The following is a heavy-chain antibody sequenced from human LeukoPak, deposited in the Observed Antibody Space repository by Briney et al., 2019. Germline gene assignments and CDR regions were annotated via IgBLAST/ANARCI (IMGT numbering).Heavy chain of an antibody. Sequence: ASVEVSCKASGYTFTSYYMHWVRQAPGQGLEWMGIINPSGGSTSYAQKFQGRVTMTRDTSTSTVYMELSSLRSEDTAVYYCARVPNDYYDSSGYYRRSDWFDPWGQGTLVTVSS. J-gene: IGHJ5*02. D-gene: IGHD3-22*01. CDR1: GYTFTSYY. V-gene: IGHV1-46*01. CDR3: ARVPNDYYDSSGYYRRSDWFDP. CDR2: INPSGGST.